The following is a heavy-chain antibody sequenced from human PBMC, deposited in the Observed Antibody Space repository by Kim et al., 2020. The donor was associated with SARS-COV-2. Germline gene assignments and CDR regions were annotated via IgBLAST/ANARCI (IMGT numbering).Heavy chain of an antibody. CDR2: EK. J-gene: IGHJ4*02. V-gene: IGHV2-5*01. CDR3: AQWSGGLDY. D-gene: IGHD3-10*01. Sequence: EKRYSPSLKSRLTITKDTSKNQVVLTMTNMDPVDTATYYCAQWSGGLDYWGQGTLVTVSS.